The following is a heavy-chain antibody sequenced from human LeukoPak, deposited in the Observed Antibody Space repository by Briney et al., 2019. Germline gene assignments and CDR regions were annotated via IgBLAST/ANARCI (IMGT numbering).Heavy chain of an antibody. D-gene: IGHD6-6*01. CDR1: GYSFTSYW. CDR3: ARLRASSSSEYYFDY. Sequence: GESLKISCKGSGYSFTSYWIGWVRQMPGKGLEWMGIIYPGDSDTRYSPSFQGQVTISADKSISTAYLQWSSLKASDTAMYYYARLRASSSSEYYFDYWGQGTLVTVSS. J-gene: IGHJ4*02. V-gene: IGHV5-51*01. CDR2: IYPGDSDT.